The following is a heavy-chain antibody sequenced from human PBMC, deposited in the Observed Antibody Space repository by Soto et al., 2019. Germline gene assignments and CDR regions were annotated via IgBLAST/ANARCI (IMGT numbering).Heavy chain of an antibody. CDR1: GYTFTSYG. D-gene: IGHD3-22*01. CDR3: ARDCGGKRSYYDSSAYEYSFDY. J-gene: IGHJ4*02. V-gene: IGHV1-18*01. Sequence: KFSCKASGYTFTSYGISWVRQAPGQGLEWMGWISTYNGNTKYAQKLQGRVTMTTDTSTSKVYMELRSLRSDDTAVYYCARDCGGKRSYYDSSAYEYSFDYWGQGTLVTVST. CDR2: ISTYNGNT.